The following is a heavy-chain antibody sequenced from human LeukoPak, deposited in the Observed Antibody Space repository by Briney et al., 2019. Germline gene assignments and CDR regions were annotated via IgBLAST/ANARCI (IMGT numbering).Heavy chain of an antibody. D-gene: IGHD3-3*01. V-gene: IGHV3-30-3*01. CDR2: ISYDGSNK. CDR1: GFTFSSYA. Sequence: TGGSLRLSCAASGFTFSSYAMHWVRQAPGKGLEWVAVISYDGSNKYYADSVKGRFTISRDNSKNTLYLQMNSLRAEDTAVYYCAREPTTYYDFWSGYRYYFDYWGQGTLVTVSS. CDR3: AREPTTYYDFWSGYRYYFDY. J-gene: IGHJ4*02.